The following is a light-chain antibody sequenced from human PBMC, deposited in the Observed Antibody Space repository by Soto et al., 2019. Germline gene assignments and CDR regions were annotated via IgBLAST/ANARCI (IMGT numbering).Light chain of an antibody. CDR3: QHFGGTTFT. V-gene: IGKV3-20*01. J-gene: IGKJ5*01. Sequence: EIVLTQSPATLSLSRGEGATLSCRASQSVSSSYIAWYQQRPGQTPSLLIYGASTRATGIPDRFSGSGSGTHFTLTISRLEPGDFAVYYCQHFGGTTFTFGQGTRLEIK. CDR1: QSVSSSY. CDR2: GAS.